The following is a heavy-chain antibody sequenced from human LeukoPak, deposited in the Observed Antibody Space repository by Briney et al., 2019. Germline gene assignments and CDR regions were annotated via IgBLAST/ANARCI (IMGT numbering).Heavy chain of an antibody. Sequence: SETLSLTCTVSGGSINSYYWSWIRQPPGKGLEWIGYIYYSGSTNYNPSLKSRVTISVDTSKNQFSLKLSSVTAADTAVYYCARSPRNYYDSSGYFDIWGQGTMVTVSS. J-gene: IGHJ3*02. CDR3: ARSPRNYYDSSGYFDI. CDR1: GGSINSYY. V-gene: IGHV4-59*01. D-gene: IGHD3-22*01. CDR2: IYYSGST.